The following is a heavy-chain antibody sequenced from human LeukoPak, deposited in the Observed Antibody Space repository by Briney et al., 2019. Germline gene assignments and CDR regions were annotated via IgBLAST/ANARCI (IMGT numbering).Heavy chain of an antibody. J-gene: IGHJ4*02. D-gene: IGHD1-26*01. CDR2: IYYSGST. V-gene: IGHV4-59*01. CDR3: ASYLSSGSLDD. CDR1: GGSISGSY. Sequence: PSETLSLTCTVSGGSISGSYWSWIRQPPGKGLEWIGYIYYSGSTNYNPSLKSRVTISVDTSKNQFSLKLSSVTAADTAVYYCASYLSSGSLDDWGQETLVTVSS.